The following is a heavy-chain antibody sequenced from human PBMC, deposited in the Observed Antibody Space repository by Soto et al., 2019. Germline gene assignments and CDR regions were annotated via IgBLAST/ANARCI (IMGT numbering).Heavy chain of an antibody. CDR2: IIPIFGTA. D-gene: IGHD2-15*01. J-gene: IGHJ3*02. CDR1: GGTFSSYA. V-gene: IGHV1-69*01. CDR3: ARVGKYCSGGSCYASDDAFDI. Sequence: QVQLVQSGAEVKKPGSSVKVSCKASGGTFSSYAISWVRQAPGQGLEWMGGIIPIFGTANYAQKFQGRVTITADESTSTAYMELGSLRSEDTAVYYCARVGKYCSGGSCYASDDAFDIWGQGTMVTVSS.